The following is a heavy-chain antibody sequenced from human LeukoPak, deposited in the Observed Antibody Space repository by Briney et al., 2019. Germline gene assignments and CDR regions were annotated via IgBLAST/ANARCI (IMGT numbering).Heavy chain of an antibody. D-gene: IGHD1-26*01. V-gene: IGHV1-24*01. Sequence: ASVKVSCKASGYTFTGYYMHWVRQAPGKGLEWMGGFDPEDGETIYAQKFQGRVTMTENTSTDTAYMELSSLRSEDTAVYYCATERGRHFDYWGQGTLVTVSS. CDR2: FDPEDGET. J-gene: IGHJ4*02. CDR3: ATERGRHFDY. CDR1: GYTFTGYY.